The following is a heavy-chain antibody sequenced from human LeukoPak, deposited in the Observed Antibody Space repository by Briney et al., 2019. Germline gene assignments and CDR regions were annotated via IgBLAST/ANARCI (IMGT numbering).Heavy chain of an antibody. J-gene: IGHJ5*02. CDR1: GFTFSDYY. CDR3: ARDQVSSWYVGVYGWFDP. V-gene: IGHV3-11*01. CDR2: ISSSGSTI. Sequence: GGSLRLSCAASGFTFSDYYMSWLRQAPGKGLAWVSYISSSGSTIYYADSVKGRFTISRDNAKNSLYLQMNSLRAEDTAVYYCARDQVSSWYVGVYGWFDPWGQGTLVTVSS. D-gene: IGHD6-13*01.